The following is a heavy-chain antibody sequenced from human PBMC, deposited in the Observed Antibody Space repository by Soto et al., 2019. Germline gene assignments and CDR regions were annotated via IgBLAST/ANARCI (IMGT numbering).Heavy chain of an antibody. V-gene: IGHV3-23*01. CDR2: ISGSGGST. CDR3: AKYLRSRWSRYLHWGSSGYFDY. D-gene: IGHD7-27*01. J-gene: IGHJ4*02. Sequence: GGSLRLSCAASGFTFSSYAMSWVRQAPGKGQEWVSAISGSGGSTYYADSGKGRFTISRDNTKNTLYLQMNSLRAEDASVYYCAKYLRSRWSRYLHWGSSGYFDYWGQGTLVTVSS. CDR1: GFTFSSYA.